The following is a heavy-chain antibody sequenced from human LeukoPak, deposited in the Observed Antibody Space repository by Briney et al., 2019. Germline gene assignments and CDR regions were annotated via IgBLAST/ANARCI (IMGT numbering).Heavy chain of an antibody. V-gene: IGHV3-23*01. Sequence: GGSLRLSCAVSGITLSNYAMNWVRQAPGKGLEWVAGISGSGGGTHYADSVKGRFTISRDNPKNTLYLQMNNLRAGDTAVYFCAKRGVVIRVILVGFHKEAYYFDSWGQGALVTVSS. J-gene: IGHJ4*02. CDR2: ISGSGGGT. CDR3: AKRGVVIRVILVGFHKEAYYFDS. CDR1: GITLSNYA. D-gene: IGHD3-22*01.